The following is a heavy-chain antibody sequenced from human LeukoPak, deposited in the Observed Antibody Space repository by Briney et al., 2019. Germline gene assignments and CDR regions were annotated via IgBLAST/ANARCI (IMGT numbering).Heavy chain of an antibody. CDR3: ARRSSSWYQVIDY. D-gene: IGHD6-13*01. CDR1: GGSFSGYC. Sequence: SETLSLTCAVYGGSFSGYCWSWIRQPPGKGLEWIGEINHSGSTNYNPSLKSRVTISVDTSKNQFSLMLSSVTAADTAVYYCARRSSSWYQVIDYWGQGTLVTVSS. V-gene: IGHV4-34*01. CDR2: INHSGST. J-gene: IGHJ4*02.